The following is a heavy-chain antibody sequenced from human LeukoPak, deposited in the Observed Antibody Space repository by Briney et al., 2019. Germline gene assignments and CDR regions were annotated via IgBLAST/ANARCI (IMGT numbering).Heavy chain of an antibody. CDR1: GGSISSYY. V-gene: IGHV4-59*08. CDR3: ARHSSGYYFDY. J-gene: IGHJ4*02. Sequence: SETLSLTCTVSGGSISSYYWSWIRQPPGKGLEWIGYLYYSGSTNYNPSLKSRVTISVDTSKNQFSLKLSSVTAADTAVYYCARHSSGYYFDYWGQGTLVTVSS. CDR2: LYYSGST. D-gene: IGHD3-22*01.